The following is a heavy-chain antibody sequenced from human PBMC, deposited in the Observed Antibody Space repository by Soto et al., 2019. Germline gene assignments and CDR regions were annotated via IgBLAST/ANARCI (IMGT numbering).Heavy chain of an antibody. CDR3: ASLIPAATMNGMDV. Sequence: ASVKVSCKASGGTFSSYTISWARQAPGQGLEWMGRIIPILGIANYAQKFQGRVTITADESTSTAYMELSSLRSEDTAVYYCASLIPAATMNGMDVWGQGTTVTVSS. CDR2: IIPILGIA. D-gene: IGHD2-2*01. V-gene: IGHV1-69*02. J-gene: IGHJ6*02. CDR1: GGTFSSYT.